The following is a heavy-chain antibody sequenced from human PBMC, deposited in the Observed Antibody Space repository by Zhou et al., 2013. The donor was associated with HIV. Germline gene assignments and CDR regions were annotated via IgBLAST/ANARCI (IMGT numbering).Heavy chain of an antibody. D-gene: IGHD2-15*01. CDR3: ARAVVGASSFDY. CDR1: GGTFTSYA. V-gene: IGHV1-46*01. Sequence: QIQLVQSGAEVKKPGSSVKVSCTASGGTFTSYAMGWVRQAPGQGPEWMGVNNPSGGPTIYAHKFQGRVTMTRDTSTSTVYMELSSLRSQDTAVYYCARAVVGASSFDYWGPGTLVTVSS. J-gene: IGHJ4*02. CDR2: NNPSGGPT.